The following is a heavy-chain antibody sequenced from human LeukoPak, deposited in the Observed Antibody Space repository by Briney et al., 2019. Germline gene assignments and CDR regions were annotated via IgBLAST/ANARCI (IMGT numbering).Heavy chain of an antibody. V-gene: IGHV4-59*01. CDR1: GGSISSYY. J-gene: IGHJ5*02. CDR2: IYYSGST. Sequence: SETLSLTCTVSGGSISSYYWSWIRQPPGKGLEWIGYIYYSGSTNYNPSLKSRVTISVDTSKNQFSLKLSSVTAADTAVYYCARVYYDFWSGYYTPFDPWGQGTLVTVSS. CDR3: ARVYYDFWSGYYTPFDP. D-gene: IGHD3-3*01.